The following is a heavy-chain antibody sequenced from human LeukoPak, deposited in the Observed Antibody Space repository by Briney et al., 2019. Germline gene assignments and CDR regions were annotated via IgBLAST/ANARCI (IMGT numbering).Heavy chain of an antibody. J-gene: IGHJ4*02. V-gene: IGHV3-7*01. D-gene: IGHD1-1*01. Sequence: GSLRLSCAASGFIFSNHWLTWVRQTPDKGLEWVANIKPDGSDKNYVDSVKGRFTISRDNAKDSLYLQLSSLTADDTAVYYCARSPLTQLEPDFFDSWGQGTLVIVSS. CDR2: IKPDGSDK. CDR1: GFIFSNHW. CDR3: ARSPLTQLEPDFFDS.